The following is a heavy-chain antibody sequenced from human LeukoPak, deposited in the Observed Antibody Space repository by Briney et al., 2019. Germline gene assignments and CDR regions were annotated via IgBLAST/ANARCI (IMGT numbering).Heavy chain of an antibody. CDR1: GFTVSSNY. CDR3: AKDLSTVVTRGYFDY. Sequence: GGSLRLSCAASGFTVSSNYMSWVRQAPGKGLEWVSAISGSGGSTYYADSVKGRFTISRDNSKNTLYLQMNSLRAEDTAVYYCAKDLSTVVTRGYFDYWGQGTLVTVSS. J-gene: IGHJ4*02. V-gene: IGHV3-23*01. D-gene: IGHD4-23*01. CDR2: ISGSGGST.